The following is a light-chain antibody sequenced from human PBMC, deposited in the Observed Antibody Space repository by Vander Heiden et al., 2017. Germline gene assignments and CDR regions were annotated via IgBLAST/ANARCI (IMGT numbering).Light chain of an antibody. V-gene: IGKV4-1*01. Sequence: DIVMTQSPDSLAVSLGERATINCKSSPSVLYSSNNKNYLAWYQQKPGQPPKLLIYWASTRESGVPDRFSGSGSGTDFTLTISSLQAEDVAVYYCQQDDSTPYTFGQGTKLEIK. CDR1: PSVLYSSNNKNY. CDR2: WAS. CDR3: QQDDSTPYT. J-gene: IGKJ2*01.